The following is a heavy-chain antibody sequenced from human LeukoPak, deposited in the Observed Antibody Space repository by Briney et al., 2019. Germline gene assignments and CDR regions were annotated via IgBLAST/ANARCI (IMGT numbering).Heavy chain of an antibody. J-gene: IGHJ4*02. CDR2: ISYDGSNK. D-gene: IGHD5-18*01. CDR1: GFTFSSYG. CDR3: AKEGYSYGVDY. V-gene: IGHV3-30*18. Sequence: GGSLRLSCAASGFTFSSYGMHWVRQAPGKGLEWVADISYDGSNKYYADSVKGRFTIPRNNSKNKLYLTMNSLRAEDTAVYYCAKEGYSYGVDYWGQGTLVTVSS.